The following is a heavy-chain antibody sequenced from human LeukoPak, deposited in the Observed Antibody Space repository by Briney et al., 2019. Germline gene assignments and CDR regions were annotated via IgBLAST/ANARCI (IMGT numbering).Heavy chain of an antibody. CDR3: AKDRSGSNGPLDY. J-gene: IGHJ4*02. CDR2: ISDDGRRK. Sequence: SGGSLRLSCAASGFSFISYGMHWVRQAPGKGLEWVGVISDDGRRKDYADSVKGRFTISRDNSKDTLYLQMNSLRAEDTAVYYCAKDRSGSNGPLDYWGQGTLVTVSS. CDR1: GFSFISYG. D-gene: IGHD1-14*01. V-gene: IGHV3-30*18.